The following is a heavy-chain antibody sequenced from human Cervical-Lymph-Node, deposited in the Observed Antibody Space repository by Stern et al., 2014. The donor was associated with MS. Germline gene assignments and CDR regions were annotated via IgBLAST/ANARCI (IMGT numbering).Heavy chain of an antibody. CDR3: AHSAAGNSLDY. J-gene: IGHJ4*02. Sequence: QVQLVQSGAEVRKPGASVKVSCKVSGYTVSELSMHWVRQAPGKGLEWMGGFDPEDDEIIYAQQFQGRVIMTEDTSADTAYMELSSLRSGDTAVYYCAHSAAGNSLDYWGQGTLVTVSS. D-gene: IGHD4-23*01. CDR2: FDPEDDEI. CDR1: GYTVSELS. V-gene: IGHV1-24*01.